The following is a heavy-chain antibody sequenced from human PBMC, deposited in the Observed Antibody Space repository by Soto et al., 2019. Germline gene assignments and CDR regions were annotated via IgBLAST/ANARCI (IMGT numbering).Heavy chain of an antibody. Sequence: EEQLLESGGGLVQPGGSRRLSCAASGFTFSAYALSWVRQAPGKGLEWVSSVSAGGTSTYYADSGKGRFTISRDKAKNSLYLQMNSLRVEDTAVYYCAKSRGYTSGGDAFDVWGRGTLVIVSS. CDR1: GFTFSAYA. J-gene: IGHJ3*01. V-gene: IGHV3-23*01. D-gene: IGHD6-13*01. CDR2: VSAGGTST. CDR3: AKSRGYTSGGDAFDV.